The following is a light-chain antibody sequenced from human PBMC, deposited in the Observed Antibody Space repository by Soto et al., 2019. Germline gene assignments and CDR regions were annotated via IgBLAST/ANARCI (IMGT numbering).Light chain of an antibody. CDR1: EGISSY. CDR2: VAS. J-gene: IGKJ1*01. Sequence: DIQLTQSPSFLSDSVGDIVTITCRSSEGISSYLDWYQQKPGKAPKLLIYVASTLQSGVPSRFSGSGSGTEFTLTISSLQPEDFATYYCQQLNSYPRTFGQGTKVEIK. CDR3: QQLNSYPRT. V-gene: IGKV1-9*01.